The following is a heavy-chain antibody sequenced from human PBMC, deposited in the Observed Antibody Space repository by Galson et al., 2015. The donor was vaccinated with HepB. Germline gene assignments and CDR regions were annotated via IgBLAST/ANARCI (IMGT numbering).Heavy chain of an antibody. J-gene: IGHJ2*01. CDR3: AREAAYCGDDCYSRYFDL. CDR2: FSGSAGST. V-gene: IGHV3-23*01. Sequence: SLRLSCAASGFTFSNYAMSWVRQAPGKGLKWVSGFSGSAGSTEYAASVKGRFTISREDSKISLYLQMNSLKTDDTAVYYCAREAAYCGDDCYSRYFDLWGRGILVTVSS. CDR1: GFTFSNYA. D-gene: IGHD2-21*02.